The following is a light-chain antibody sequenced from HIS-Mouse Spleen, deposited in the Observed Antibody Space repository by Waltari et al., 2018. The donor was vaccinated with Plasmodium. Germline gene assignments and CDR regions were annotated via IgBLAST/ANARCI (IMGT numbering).Light chain of an antibody. CDR3: QSYDSSLSGPFYV. J-gene: IGLJ1*01. Sequence: QSVLTQPPSVSGAPGQRVTISCTGSSSNIGSGYDVHLSQQLPGTAPKLLIYGNSNRPAGVPDRCSGSKSGTSASLAITGLQAEDEADYYCQSYDSSLSGPFYVFGTGTKVTVL. V-gene: IGLV1-40*01. CDR2: GNS. CDR1: SSNIGSGYD.